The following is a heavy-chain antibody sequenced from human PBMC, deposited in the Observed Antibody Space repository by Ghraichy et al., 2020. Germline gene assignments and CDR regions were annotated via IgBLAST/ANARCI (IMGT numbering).Heavy chain of an antibody. CDR2: IYYSGST. J-gene: IGHJ4*02. D-gene: IGHD3-22*01. V-gene: IGHV4-59*01. CDR1: GGSISSYY. Sequence: GSLRLSCTVSGGSISSYYWSWIRQPPGKGLEWIGYIYYSGSTNYNPSLKSRVTISVDTSKNQFSLKLSSVTAADTAVYYCARSPSYYDSSGYDYWGQGTLVTVSS. CDR3: ARSPSYYDSSGYDY.